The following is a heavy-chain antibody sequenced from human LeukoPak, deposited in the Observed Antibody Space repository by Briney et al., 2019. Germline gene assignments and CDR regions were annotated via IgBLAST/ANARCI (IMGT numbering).Heavy chain of an antibody. Sequence: SVKVSCKASGYTFTSYDISWVRQAPGQGLEWMGRIIPILGIANYAQKFQGRVTITADKSTSTAYMELSSLRSEDTAVYYCATYCSSTSCYDYWGQGTLVTVSS. CDR3: ATYCSSTSCYDY. J-gene: IGHJ4*02. V-gene: IGHV1-69*04. CDR2: IIPILGIA. D-gene: IGHD2-2*01. CDR1: GYTFTSYD.